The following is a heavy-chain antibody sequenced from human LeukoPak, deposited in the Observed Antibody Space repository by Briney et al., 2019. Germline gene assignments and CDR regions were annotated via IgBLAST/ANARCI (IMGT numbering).Heavy chain of an antibody. Sequence: GGSLRLSCAASGFTFSTFGMNWVRQAPDKGLEWVAFIQYDDSIEYYADSVKGRFTISKDNSKNTLYLQMNSLRGDDTAVYYCAKDQGVVGSYDYWGHGTLVTVSS. CDR2: IQYDDSIE. CDR1: GFTFSTFG. V-gene: IGHV3-30*02. CDR3: AKDQGVVGSYDY. D-gene: IGHD3-10*01. J-gene: IGHJ4*01.